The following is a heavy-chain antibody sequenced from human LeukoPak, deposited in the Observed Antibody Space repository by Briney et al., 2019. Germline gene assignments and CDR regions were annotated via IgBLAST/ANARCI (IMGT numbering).Heavy chain of an antibody. CDR3: AKEERYDYVWGSSTNWFDP. CDR1: GGTFSSYA. V-gene: IGHV1-69*13. J-gene: IGHJ5*02. Sequence: SVKVSCKASGGTFSSYAISWVRQAPGQGLEWMGGIIPIFGTANYAQKFQGRVTITADESTSTAYMELSSLRSEDTAVYYCAKEERYDYVWGSSTNWFDPWGQGTLVTVSS. CDR2: IIPIFGTA. D-gene: IGHD3-16*01.